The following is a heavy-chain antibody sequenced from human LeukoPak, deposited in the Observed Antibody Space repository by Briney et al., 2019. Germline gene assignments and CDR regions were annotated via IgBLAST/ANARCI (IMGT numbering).Heavy chain of an antibody. V-gene: IGHV3-74*01. J-gene: IGHJ3*02. CDR2: IKTDGSYA. CDR1: GFTFSSYW. CDR3: VRWQDI. Sequence: GGSLRLSCAASGFTFSSYWMHWVRQAPGEGLVWVSRIKTDGSYASYAESVKSRFTVSRDNAKNTLYLQMNSLRAEDTAVYYCVRWQDIWGQGTMVTVSS.